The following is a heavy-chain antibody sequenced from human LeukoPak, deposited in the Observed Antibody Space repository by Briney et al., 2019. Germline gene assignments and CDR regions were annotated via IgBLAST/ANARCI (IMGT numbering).Heavy chain of an antibody. CDR2: IYYSGST. V-gene: IGHV4-59*12. D-gene: IGHD2-2*01. J-gene: IGHJ4*02. CDR1: GGSISSYY. CDR3: ARTLPASGWPFDY. Sequence: SETLSLTCTVSGGSISSYYWSWIRQPPGKGLEWIGYIYYSGSTNYNPSLKSRVTISVDTSKNQFSLKLSSVTAADTAVYYCARTLPASGWPFDYWGQGTLVTVSS.